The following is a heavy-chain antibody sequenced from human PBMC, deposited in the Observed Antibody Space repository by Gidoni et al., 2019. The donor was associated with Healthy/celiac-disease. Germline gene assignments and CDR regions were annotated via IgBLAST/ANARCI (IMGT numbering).Heavy chain of an antibody. CDR2: IKQDGSEK. V-gene: IGHV3-7*01. D-gene: IGHD6-19*01. CDR1: GFPFSSYW. Sequence: EVQLVESGGGLVQPGGSLRLSCAASGFPFSSYWMSWVRQAPGKGLEWVANIKQDGSEKYYVDSVKGRFTISRDNAKNSLYLQMNSLRAEDTAVYYCARDLVLLAGLFDYWGQGTLVTVSS. J-gene: IGHJ4*02. CDR3: ARDLVLLAGLFDY.